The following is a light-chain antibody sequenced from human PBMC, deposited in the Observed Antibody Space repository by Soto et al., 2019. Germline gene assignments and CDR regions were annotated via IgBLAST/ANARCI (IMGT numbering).Light chain of an antibody. CDR2: DVS. CDR1: SSDVGGYNF. Sequence: QSALTQPASVSGSPGQSITISCTGTSSDVGGYNFVSWYKQHPGKAPKLIIYDVSTRPSGVSNRFSGSKSGNTASLTISGLQAEDEADYYCSSYTSSSTLGVFGGGTKLTVL. V-gene: IGLV2-14*01. J-gene: IGLJ3*02. CDR3: SSYTSSSTLGV.